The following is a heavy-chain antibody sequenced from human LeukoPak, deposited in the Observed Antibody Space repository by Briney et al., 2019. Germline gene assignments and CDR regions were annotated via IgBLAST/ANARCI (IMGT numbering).Heavy chain of an antibody. D-gene: IGHD3-9*01. CDR1: GYSFTSYW. CDR3: ARHHLATDYDILTGPLDY. CDR2: IYPGDSDT. J-gene: IGHJ4*02. Sequence: GESLKISCKGSGYSFTSYWIGWVRQMPGKGLEWMGIIYPGDSDTRYSPSFQGRVTISADKSISTAYLQWSSLKASDTAMYYCARHHLATDYDILTGPLDYWGQGTLVTVSS. V-gene: IGHV5-51*01.